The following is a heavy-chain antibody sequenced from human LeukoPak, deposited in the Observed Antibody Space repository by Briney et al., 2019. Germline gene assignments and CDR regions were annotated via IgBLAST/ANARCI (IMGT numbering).Heavy chain of an antibody. Sequence: GASVTVSFKASGDTFINYAISWVRQAPGQGLEWMGAIIPVFGTTNYAQKFQGRVTITADTYTTTSYMELSSLTSEDTAIYYCASQYWVPAAFYYAFDVWGKGTTVTVSS. J-gene: IGHJ6*04. CDR1: GDTFINYA. CDR3: ASQYWVPAAFYYAFDV. D-gene: IGHD2-2*01. CDR2: IIPVFGTT. V-gene: IGHV1-69*06.